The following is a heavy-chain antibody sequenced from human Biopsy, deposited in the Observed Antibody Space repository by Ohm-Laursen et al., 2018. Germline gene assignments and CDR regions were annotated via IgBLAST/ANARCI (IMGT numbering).Heavy chain of an antibody. CDR1: GFDFSDYS. D-gene: IGHD3-16*01. V-gene: IGHV3-21*01. J-gene: IGHJ2*01. CDR3: VRVGATEVSHYFDH. CDR2: VTTTSSYI. Sequence: SLRLPCAASGFDFSDYSMSWVRQAPGKGLEWVSSVTTTSSYIYYADSVKGRFTISRDNAKNSLYLQMNSLRAEDTAVYYCVRVGATEVSHYFDHWGRGTLVTVSS.